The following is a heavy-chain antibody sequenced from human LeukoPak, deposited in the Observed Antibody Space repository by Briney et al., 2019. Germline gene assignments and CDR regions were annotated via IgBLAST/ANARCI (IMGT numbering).Heavy chain of an antibody. Sequence: SETLSLTCTVSGGSISSYYWSWIRQPPGKGLEWIGYIYYSGSTNYNPSLKSRDTISVGTSKNQFSLKLSSVTAADTAVYYCARSRWRWLLTYWGRGTLSPSPQ. D-gene: IGHD4-23*01. J-gene: IGHJ4*02. CDR1: GGSISSYY. CDR3: ARSRWRWLLTY. V-gene: IGHV4-59*08. CDR2: IYYSGST.